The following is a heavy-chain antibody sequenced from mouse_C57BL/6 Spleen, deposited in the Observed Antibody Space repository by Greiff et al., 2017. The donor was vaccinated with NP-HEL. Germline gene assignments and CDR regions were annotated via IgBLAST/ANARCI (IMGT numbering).Heavy chain of an antibody. CDR3: ARTGYYNNAPYYYAMDY. J-gene: IGHJ4*01. V-gene: IGHV1-50*01. Sequence: QVQLQQPGAELVKPGASVKLSCKASGYTFTSYWMQWVKQRPGQGLEWIGEIDPSDSCTNYNQKFKGKATLTVDTSSSTAYMQLSSLTSEDSAVYYCARTGYYNNAPYYYAMDYWGQGTSVTVSS. D-gene: IGHD2-5*01. CDR1: GYTFTSYW. CDR2: IDPSDSCT.